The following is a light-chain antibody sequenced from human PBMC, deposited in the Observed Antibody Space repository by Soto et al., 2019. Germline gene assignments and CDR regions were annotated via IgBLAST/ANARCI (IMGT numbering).Light chain of an antibody. V-gene: IGKV3-11*01. CDR3: QQRSNWPRT. Sequence: EIVLPQSPGTLSLSPGEIATLSCRASQSVSNNYLAWYQQKPGQAPRLLIYGASNRATGIPARFSGSGSGTDFTLTISSLEPEDFAVYYCQQRSNWPRTFGQGTKVDIK. CDR1: QSVSNNY. J-gene: IGKJ1*01. CDR2: GAS.